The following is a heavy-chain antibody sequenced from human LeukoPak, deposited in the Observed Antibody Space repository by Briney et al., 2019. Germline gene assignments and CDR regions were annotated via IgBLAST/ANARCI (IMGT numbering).Heavy chain of an antibody. CDR2: INAGNGNT. J-gene: IGHJ4*02. Sequence: GASVKVSCKASGYTFTSYAMHWVRQAPGQRLEWMGWINAGNGNTKYSQKFQGRVTITRDTSASTAYMELSSLISEDTAVYYCARDYGYSLLFYWGQGTLVSVSS. CDR3: ARDYGYSLLFY. D-gene: IGHD5-12*01. CDR1: GYTFTSYA. V-gene: IGHV1-3*01.